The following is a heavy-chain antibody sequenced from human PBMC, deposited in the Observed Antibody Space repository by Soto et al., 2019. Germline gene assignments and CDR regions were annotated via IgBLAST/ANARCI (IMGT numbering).Heavy chain of an antibody. CDR3: ARGAGDYYYYYGMDV. V-gene: IGHV4-4*02. J-gene: IGHJ6*02. CDR1: GGSISSSNW. Sequence: SETLSLTCAVSGGSISSSNWWSWVRQPPGKGLEWIGEIYHSGSTNYNPSLKSRVTISVDKSKNQFSLKLSSVTAADTAVYYCARGAGDYYYYYGMDVWGQGTTVTVSS. CDR2: IYHSGST.